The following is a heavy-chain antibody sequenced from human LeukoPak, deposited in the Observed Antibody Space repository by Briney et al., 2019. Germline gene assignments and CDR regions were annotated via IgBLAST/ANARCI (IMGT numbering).Heavy chain of an antibody. D-gene: IGHD6-19*01. CDR1: GGSISSGVYC. CDR2: ICSSGSA. CDR3: ARDGRAGSLFAY. J-gene: IGHJ4*02. V-gene: IGHV4-31*03. Sequence: SETLSLTCTVSGGSISSGVYCWSWIRQRPGEGLQWIGYICSSGSAYYNASLKSRVSMSTDTSNNPFSLKLNSVTAADTAVYYCARDGRAGSLFAYWGQGTLVTVSS.